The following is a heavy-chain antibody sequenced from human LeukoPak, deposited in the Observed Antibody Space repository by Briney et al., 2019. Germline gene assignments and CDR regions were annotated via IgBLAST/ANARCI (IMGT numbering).Heavy chain of an antibody. CDR1: GGSISSYY. Sequence: ASETLSLTCTVSGGSISSYYWSWIRQPPGKGLEWIGYIYYSGSTNYNPSLKSRVTISVDTSKNQFSLKLSSVTAADTAVYYCARAFIGDRGQPFDYWGQGTLVTVSS. J-gene: IGHJ4*02. V-gene: IGHV4-59*01. CDR3: ARAFIGDRGQPFDY. CDR2: IYYSGST. D-gene: IGHD3-10*01.